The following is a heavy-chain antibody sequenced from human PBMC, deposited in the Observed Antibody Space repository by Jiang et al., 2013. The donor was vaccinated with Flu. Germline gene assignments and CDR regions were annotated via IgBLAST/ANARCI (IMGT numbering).Heavy chain of an antibody. J-gene: IGHJ6*02. CDR3: ARLRQWLVPGDYYYYYGMDV. D-gene: IGHD6-19*01. CDR1: GGTFSSYA. CDR2: IIPIFGTA. Sequence: SGAEVKKPGSSVKVSCKASGGTFSSYAISWVRQAPGQGLEWMGGIIPIFGTANYAQKFQGRVTITADESTSTAYMELSSLRSEDTAVYYCARLRQWLVPGDYYYYYGMDVWGQGTTVTVSS. V-gene: IGHV1-69*01.